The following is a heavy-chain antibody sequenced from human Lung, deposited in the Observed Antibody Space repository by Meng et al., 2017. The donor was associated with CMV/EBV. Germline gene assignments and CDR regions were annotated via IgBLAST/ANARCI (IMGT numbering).Heavy chain of an antibody. D-gene: IGHD2-2*01. Sequence: ASXXVSRKSSGYTYTNYVINLVRQARGQGLEWMGWVSGYNDNTKYAQKLQDRVTMTTDISTSTAYMELRGLRYDDTAIYYFVRTYCSSTSCSPPYYYAMDVWXQGTXVTVSS. CDR3: VRTYCSSTSCSPPYYYAMDV. V-gene: IGHV1-18*01. J-gene: IGHJ6*02. CDR2: VSGYNDNT. CDR1: GYTYTNYV.